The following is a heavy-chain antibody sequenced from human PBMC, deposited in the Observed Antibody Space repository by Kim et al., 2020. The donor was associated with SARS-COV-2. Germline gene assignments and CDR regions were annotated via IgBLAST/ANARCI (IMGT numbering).Heavy chain of an antibody. V-gene: IGHV3-13*01. J-gene: IGHJ4*02. D-gene: IGHD2-15*01. Sequence: VKGRFTISRDNAKNSLYLQMNSLRAGDTAVYYCARGYCSGGSCSYYYFDYWGQGTLVTVSS. CDR3: ARGYCSGGSCSYYYFDY.